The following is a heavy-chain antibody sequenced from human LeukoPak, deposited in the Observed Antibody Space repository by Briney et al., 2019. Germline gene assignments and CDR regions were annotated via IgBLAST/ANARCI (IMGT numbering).Heavy chain of an antibody. D-gene: IGHD6-13*01. CDR3: VTMTAVGKKLN. CDR1: GNTFTSYY. CDR2: INPSSGTT. Sequence: GASVKVSCKASGNTFTSYYLHWVRQAPGQGLEWMGIINPSSGTTTYAQKFQGRITMARDTSTSTVYMELSSLRSEDTAVYYCVTMTAVGKKLNWGQGTLVTVSS. J-gene: IGHJ4*02. V-gene: IGHV1-46*01.